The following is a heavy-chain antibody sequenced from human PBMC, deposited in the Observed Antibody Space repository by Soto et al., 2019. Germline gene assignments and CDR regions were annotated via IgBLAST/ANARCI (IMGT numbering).Heavy chain of an antibody. CDR1: GGSISSGGYS. Sequence: PSETLSLTCAVSGGSISSGGYSWSWIRQPPGKGLEWIGYIYHSGSTYYNPSLKSRVTISVDRSKNHFSLKLISVTTADTAVYFCPREGNLGRWIQPLDSWGQGTLVTVSS. V-gene: IGHV4-30-2*01. J-gene: IGHJ4*02. D-gene: IGHD2-2*03. CDR3: PREGNLGRWIQPLDS. CDR2: IYHSGST.